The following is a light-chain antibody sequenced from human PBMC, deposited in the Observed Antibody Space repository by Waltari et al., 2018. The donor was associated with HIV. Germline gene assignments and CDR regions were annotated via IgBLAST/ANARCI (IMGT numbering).Light chain of an antibody. V-gene: IGKV1D-13*01. Sequence: SLSASVGDRVTITCRASQGISSALAWYQQKPGKAPKLLIYDASSLESGVPSRFSGSGSGTDFTLTISSLQPEDFATYYCQQFNNYPTFGQGTRLEIK. CDR3: QQFNNYPT. CDR2: DAS. J-gene: IGKJ5*01. CDR1: QGISSA.